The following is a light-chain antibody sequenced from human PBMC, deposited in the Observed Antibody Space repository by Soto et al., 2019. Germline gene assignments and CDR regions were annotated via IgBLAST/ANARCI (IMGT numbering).Light chain of an antibody. CDR1: QSVSNSF. CDR3: PHYGSAPGT. CDR2: GAS. J-gene: IGKJ1*01. Sequence: DILMTQAPCSLFLSPGESATLSCRASQSVSNSFLAWYQQAPGQAPRLLIDGASSRATGIPDRFSGSGAGTDFTLTISRLEPVDFALYYCPHYGSAPGTFGQGTKVDIK. V-gene: IGKV3-20*01.